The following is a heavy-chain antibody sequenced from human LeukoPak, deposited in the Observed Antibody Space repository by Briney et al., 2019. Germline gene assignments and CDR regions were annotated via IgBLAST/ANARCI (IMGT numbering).Heavy chain of an antibody. CDR1: GFTFSSYE. Sequence: GGSLRLSCAASGFTFSSYEMNWVRQAPGKGLEWISYISDTTSSIHYADSVKGRFTISRDNGKSSLFLQMNSLRPDDTAVYYCAKSPFDIWGQGTMVTVSS. J-gene: IGHJ3*02. V-gene: IGHV3-48*01. CDR2: ISDTTSSI. CDR3: AKSPFDI.